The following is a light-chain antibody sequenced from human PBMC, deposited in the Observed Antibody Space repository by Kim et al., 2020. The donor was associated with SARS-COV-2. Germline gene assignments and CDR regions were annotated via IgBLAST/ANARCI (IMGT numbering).Light chain of an antibody. Sequence: DIVLTQSPGTLSLSPGERATLSCRASQSVSSSYFAWYQQKPGQAPRLLIYGASSRATGIPDRFSGSGSGTDFTLTISRLEPEDFAMFYCQQYYTSPHTFGQGTKLEI. CDR2: GAS. CDR3: QQYYTSPHT. CDR1: QSVSSSY. J-gene: IGKJ2*01. V-gene: IGKV3-20*01.